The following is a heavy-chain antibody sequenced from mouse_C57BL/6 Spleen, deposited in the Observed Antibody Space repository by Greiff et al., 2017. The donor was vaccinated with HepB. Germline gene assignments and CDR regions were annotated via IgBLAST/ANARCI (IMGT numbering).Heavy chain of an antibody. CDR3: ARSPPYYYGSSSAWFAY. CDR1: GYTFTDYY. Sequence: QVQLKQSGPELVKPGASVKISCKASGYTFTDYYINWVKQRPGQGLEWIGWIYPGSGNTKYNEKFKGKATLTVDTSSSTAYMQLSSLTSEDSAVYFCARSPPYYYGSSSAWFAYWGQGTLVTVSA. J-gene: IGHJ3*01. V-gene: IGHV1-84*01. D-gene: IGHD1-1*01. CDR2: IYPGSGNT.